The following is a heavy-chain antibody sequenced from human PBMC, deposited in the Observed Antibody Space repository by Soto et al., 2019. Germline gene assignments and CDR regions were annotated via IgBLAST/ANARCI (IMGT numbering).Heavy chain of an antibody. Sequence: QVQLQQWGAGLLKPSETLSLTCAVYGGSFSGYYWSWIRQPPGKGLEWIGEINHSGSTNYNPSLKSRVTISVDTSKNQFSLKLSSVTAADTAVYYCARGPYNSGWYGNYFDYWGQGTLVTVSS. CDR3: ARGPYNSGWYGNYFDY. V-gene: IGHV4-34*01. D-gene: IGHD6-19*01. CDR2: INHSGST. CDR1: GGSFSGYY. J-gene: IGHJ4*02.